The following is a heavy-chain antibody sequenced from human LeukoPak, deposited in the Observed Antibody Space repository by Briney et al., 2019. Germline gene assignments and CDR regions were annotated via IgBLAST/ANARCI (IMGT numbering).Heavy chain of an antibody. Sequence: SETLSLTCTVSGGSISSSSYYWGWIRQPPGKGLEWIGSIYYSGSTYYNPSLKSRVTISVDTSKNQFSLKLSSVTAADTAVYYCARHVPCSSTSCYGRGDAFDIWGQGTMVTVSS. CDR1: GGSISSSSYY. V-gene: IGHV4-39*01. D-gene: IGHD2-2*01. CDR3: ARHVPCSSTSCYGRGDAFDI. CDR2: IYYSGST. J-gene: IGHJ3*02.